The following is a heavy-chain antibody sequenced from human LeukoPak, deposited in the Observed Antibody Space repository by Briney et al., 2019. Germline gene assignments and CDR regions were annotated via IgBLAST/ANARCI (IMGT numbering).Heavy chain of an antibody. J-gene: IGHJ4*02. V-gene: IGHV4-59*08. CDR2: IYYSGST. D-gene: IGHD5-12*01. CDR3: ARLGNRDGYNYFLDY. Sequence: SETLSLTCTVSGGSISSDYWTWIRQPPGNRLEWIGYIYYSGSTNYNPSLKSRVTISVDTSKNQFSLKLSSVTAADTAVYYCARLGNRDGYNYFLDYWGQGTLVTVSS. CDR1: GGSISSDY.